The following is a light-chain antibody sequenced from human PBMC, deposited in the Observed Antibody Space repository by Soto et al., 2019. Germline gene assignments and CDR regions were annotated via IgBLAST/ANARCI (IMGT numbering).Light chain of an antibody. J-gene: IGLJ3*02. CDR3: SSYTSSSTLVV. Sequence: QSALTQPASVSGSPGQSITISCTGTSSDVGGYNYVSWYRQHPGKAPKLMIYDVSNRPSGVSNRLSGSKSGNTASLTISGLQAEDEADYYCSSYTSSSTLVVFGGGTKLTVL. CDR2: DVS. V-gene: IGLV2-14*01. CDR1: SSDVGGYNY.